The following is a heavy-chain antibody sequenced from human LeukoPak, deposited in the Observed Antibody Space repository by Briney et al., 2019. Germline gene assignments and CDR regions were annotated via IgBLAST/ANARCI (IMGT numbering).Heavy chain of an antibody. Sequence: PSETLSLTCTVSGGSISGNYWSWIRQPPGKGLEWIGYVYHTGGTHYNPSLESRVTISVDTSKSQFSLKLTSVTAADTAVYYCAFGRYSGWGVYFDFWGQGTLVTVSS. J-gene: IGHJ4*02. D-gene: IGHD1-26*01. CDR1: GGSISGNY. CDR2: VYHTGGT. V-gene: IGHV4-59*03. CDR3: AFGRYSGWGVYFDF.